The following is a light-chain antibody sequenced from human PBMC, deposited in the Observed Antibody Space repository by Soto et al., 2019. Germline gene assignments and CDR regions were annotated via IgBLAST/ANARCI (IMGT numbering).Light chain of an antibody. CDR2: DVT. J-gene: IGLJ1*01. Sequence: QSALTQPASLSGSPGQSITISCAGTSSDIGFYNYVSWYQHHPGKAPRPMIFDVTNRPSGISNRFSGSKSGNTASLTISGLQAEDEADYHCCSYSSSSTLFVFGTGTKVTVL. CDR3: CSYSSSSTLFV. V-gene: IGLV2-14*03. CDR1: SSDIGFYNY.